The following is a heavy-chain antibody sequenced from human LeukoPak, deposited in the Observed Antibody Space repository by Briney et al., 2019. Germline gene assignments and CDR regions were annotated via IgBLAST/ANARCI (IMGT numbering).Heavy chain of an antibody. CDR3: ARSPHPDLDY. Sequence: ASVKVSCKASGYTFTSYYMHWVPQAPEQGLEWMGIINPSGGSTSYAQKFQGRVTMTRDTSTSTVYMEMSSLRAEDTAVYYCARSPHPDLDYWGEGTMFTVSS. CDR1: GYTFTSYY. CDR2: INPSGGST. V-gene: IGHV1-46*03. J-gene: IGHJ4*02.